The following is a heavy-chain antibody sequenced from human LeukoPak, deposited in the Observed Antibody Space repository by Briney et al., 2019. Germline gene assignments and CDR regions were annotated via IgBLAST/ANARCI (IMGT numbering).Heavy chain of an antibody. CDR2: ISGTAVFT. J-gene: IGHJ4*02. V-gene: IGHV3-23*01. Sequence: GGSLRLSCAASGFTFSSYVLAWVRQAPGKGLEWVSSISGTAVFTSYADSVEGRFTISRDSSKNTLYLQMNSLRAEDSAVYYCARRSAGHFDSWGQGTLVTVSS. CDR3: ARRSAGHFDS. CDR1: GFTFSSYV. D-gene: IGHD6-13*01.